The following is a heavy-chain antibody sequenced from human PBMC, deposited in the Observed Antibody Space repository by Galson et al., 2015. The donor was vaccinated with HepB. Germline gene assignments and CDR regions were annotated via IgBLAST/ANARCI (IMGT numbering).Heavy chain of an antibody. D-gene: IGHD3-16*01. J-gene: IGHJ6*02. CDR3: ASSMITFGGVPYYYYGMDV. Sequence: QSGAEVKKPGESLRISCKGSGYSFTSYWISWVRQMPGKGLEWMGRIDPSDSYTNYSPSFQGHVTIPADKSISTAYLQWSSLKASDTAMYYCASSMITFGGVPYYYYGMDVWGQGTTVTVSS. CDR2: IDPSDSYT. CDR1: GYSFTSYW. V-gene: IGHV5-10-1*01.